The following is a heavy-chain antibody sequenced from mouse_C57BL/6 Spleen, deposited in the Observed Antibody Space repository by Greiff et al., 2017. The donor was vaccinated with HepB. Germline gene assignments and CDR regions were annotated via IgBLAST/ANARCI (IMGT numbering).Heavy chain of an antibody. V-gene: IGHV3-6*01. CDR3: ARKRDWFAY. Sequence: EVKLQESGPGLVKPSQSLSLTCSVTGYSITSGYYWNWIRQFPGNKLEWMGYISYDGSNNYNPSLKNRISITRDTSKNQFFLKLNSVTTEDTATYYCARKRDWFAYWGQGTLVTVSA. CDR2: ISYDGSN. CDR1: GYSITSGYY. J-gene: IGHJ3*01.